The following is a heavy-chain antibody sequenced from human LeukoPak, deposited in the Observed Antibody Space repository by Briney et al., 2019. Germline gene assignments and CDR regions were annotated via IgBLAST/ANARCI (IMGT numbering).Heavy chain of an antibody. J-gene: IGHJ4*02. CDR1: GFTFSSYS. D-gene: IGHD3-22*01. CDR3: ARAYYYDSSGDYFDY. V-gene: IGHV3-21*01. CDR2: ISSSSSYI. Sequence: GGSLRLSCAASGFTFSSYSMNWVRQAPGKGLEXXXXISSSSSYIYYADSVKGRFTISRDNAKNSLYLQMNSLRAEDTAVYYCARAYYYDSSGDYFDYWGQGTLVTVSS.